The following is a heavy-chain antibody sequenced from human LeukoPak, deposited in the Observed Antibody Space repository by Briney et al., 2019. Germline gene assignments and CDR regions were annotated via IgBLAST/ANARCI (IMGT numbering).Heavy chain of an antibody. D-gene: IGHD5-18*01. J-gene: IGHJ4*02. CDR2: ISSDGDST. CDR1: GFTFSTYA. CDR3: ASPRGYSYGHFDY. V-gene: IGHV3-64D*09. Sequence: GGSLRLSCSASGFTFSTYAMHWVRQAPGKGLEYVSAISSDGDSTYNADSVKGRFTISRDNSKNTLYLQMSSLRTEDTAVYYCASPRGYSYGHFDYWGQGTLVTVSS.